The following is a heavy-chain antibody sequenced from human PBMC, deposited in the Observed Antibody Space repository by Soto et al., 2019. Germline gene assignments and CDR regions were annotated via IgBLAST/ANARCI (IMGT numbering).Heavy chain of an antibody. D-gene: IGHD3-3*01. CDR2: IIPIFGTA. J-gene: IGHJ6*02. V-gene: IGHV1-69*13. Sequence: ASVKVSCKASGGTFSSYAISWVRQAPGQGLEWMGGIIPIFGTANYAQKFQGRVTITADESTSTAYMELSSLRSEDTAVYYCASPLRFSTYYYCYGMDVWGQGTTVTLSS. CDR1: GGTFSSYA. CDR3: ASPLRFSTYYYCYGMDV.